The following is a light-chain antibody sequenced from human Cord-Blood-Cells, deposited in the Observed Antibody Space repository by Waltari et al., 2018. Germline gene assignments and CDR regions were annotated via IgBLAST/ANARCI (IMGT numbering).Light chain of an antibody. CDR1: RSDVGGYTY. J-gene: IGLJ1*01. CDR3: SSYTSSSTYV. Sequence: QSALPQPASVSGSPGPAITISCTGPRSDVGGYTYASWYQQHPGKAPKLMIYDVSNRPSGVSNRFSGSKSGNTASLTISGLQAEDEADYYCSSYTSSSTYVFGTGTKVTVL. V-gene: IGLV2-14*01. CDR2: DVS.